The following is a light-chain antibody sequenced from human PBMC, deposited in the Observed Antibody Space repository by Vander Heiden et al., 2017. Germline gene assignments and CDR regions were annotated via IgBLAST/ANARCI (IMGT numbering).Light chain of an antibody. Sequence: AIQMTQSPSSLSASVGDRVPITCRASQGIRDDLGWYQQKPGKAPKLLIYAASSLQSGVPSRFSGSGFGTDFTLTISSLQPEDFATYYCQQDDSFPYTFGQGTKLETK. CDR1: QGIRDD. V-gene: IGKV1-6*01. CDR3: QQDDSFPYT. J-gene: IGKJ2*01. CDR2: AAS.